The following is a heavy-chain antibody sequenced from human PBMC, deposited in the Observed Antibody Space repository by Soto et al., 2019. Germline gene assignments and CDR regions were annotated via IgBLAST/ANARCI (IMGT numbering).Heavy chain of an antibody. CDR3: AKEYASGSYYNGFDH. CDR1: GFTFSSYS. CDR2: AGSSGTT. J-gene: IGHJ4*02. V-gene: IGHV3-23*01. D-gene: IGHD3-10*01. Sequence: GGSLRLSCAASGFTFSSYSMAWVRQAPGKGLEWVSGAGSSGTTYYADSVRGRLTFSSDSSKNMLYLQMNSLRAEDTAVYYRAKEYASGSYYNGFDHWGQGTLVTVSS.